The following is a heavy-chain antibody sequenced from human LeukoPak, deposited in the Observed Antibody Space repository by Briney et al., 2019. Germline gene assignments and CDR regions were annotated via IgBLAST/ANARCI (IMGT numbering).Heavy chain of an antibody. V-gene: IGHV3-33*06. CDR3: GKTTTGYSSGRYPGWPVDY. CDR1: GFTFSSYG. Sequence: PGGSLRLSCAASGFTFSSYGMHWVRQAPGKGLEWVAVIWYDGSNKYYADSVKGRFTISRDNSKNTLYLQMNSLRAEDTAVYYCGKTTTGYSSGRYPGWPVDYWGQGTLVTVSS. D-gene: IGHD6-19*01. J-gene: IGHJ4*02. CDR2: IWYDGSNK.